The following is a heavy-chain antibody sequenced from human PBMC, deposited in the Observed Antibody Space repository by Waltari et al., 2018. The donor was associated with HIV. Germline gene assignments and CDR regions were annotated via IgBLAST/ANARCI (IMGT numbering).Heavy chain of an antibody. CDR1: GYTFTDYY. J-gene: IGHJ4*02. D-gene: IGHD1-26*01. V-gene: IGHV1-2*02. CDR2: INPAVGRT. CDR3: ARDLDVGRTDY. Sequence: QVQLVQSGAEVKKPGASVKLSCKASGYTFTDYYVQVVRQAPGQGLEWMGWINPAVGRTYVAQRFQGRVTMSRDTSIKTAYMEVTRLTSDDTAVYFCARDLDVGRTDYWGQGTQVTVSS.